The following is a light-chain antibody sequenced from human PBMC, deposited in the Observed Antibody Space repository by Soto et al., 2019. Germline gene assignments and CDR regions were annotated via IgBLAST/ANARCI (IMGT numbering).Light chain of an antibody. CDR3: QQYTGPPTT. Sequence: EGVLTQSPGTLAFSPGEXEALSCRASQIFSSTSLAWYLQKPGQAPRLLIYGASNRATGIPDRFSGSGSGTDFTLTITRLEPEDSAVYFCQQYTGPPTTFGQGTRLEIK. CDR2: GAS. V-gene: IGKV3-20*01. CDR1: QIFSSTS. J-gene: IGKJ5*01.